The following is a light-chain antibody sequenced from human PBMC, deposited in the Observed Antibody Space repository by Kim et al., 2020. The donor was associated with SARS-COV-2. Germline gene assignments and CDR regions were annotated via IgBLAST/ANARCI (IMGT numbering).Light chain of an antibody. V-gene: IGLV10-54*01. J-gene: IGLJ3*02. CDR3: SACDSSLSAWV. Sequence: QAWLTQPPSVSKDLRQTATLTCTGNSNNVGHQGAVWLQQHQGHPPKLLSYRNNNRPSGISDRLSASRSENTASLTITGLQPEDEADYYCSACDSSLSAWVFGGGTQLTVL. CDR1: SNNVGHQG. CDR2: RNN.